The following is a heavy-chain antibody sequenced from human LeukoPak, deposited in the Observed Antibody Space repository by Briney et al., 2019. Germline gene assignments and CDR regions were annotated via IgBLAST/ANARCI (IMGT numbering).Heavy chain of an antibody. Sequence: SETLSLTCAVYGGSFSGYYWSWIRQPPGKGLEWIGEINHSGSTNYNPSLKSRVTISVDTSKNQFSLKLSSVTAADTAVYYCARGYYDFWSGYLNWGQGALVTVSS. V-gene: IGHV4-34*01. D-gene: IGHD3-3*01. CDR2: INHSGST. J-gene: IGHJ4*02. CDR1: GGSFSGYY. CDR3: ARGYYDFWSGYLN.